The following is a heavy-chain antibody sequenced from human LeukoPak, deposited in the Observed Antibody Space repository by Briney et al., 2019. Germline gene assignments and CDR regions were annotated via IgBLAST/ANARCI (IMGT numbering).Heavy chain of an antibody. V-gene: IGHV4-61*01. D-gene: IGHD5-12*01. Sequence: SETLSLTCTVSGGSVSSGSYYWSWIRQPPGKGLEWIGYISYSGSTNYNPSLKSRVTISVDTSKNQFSLKLSSVGAADTAVYYCAREYSAYDSGYYYYTMDVWGQGTTVTVSS. J-gene: IGHJ6*02. CDR1: GGSVSSGSYY. CDR2: ISYSGST. CDR3: AREYSAYDSGYYYYTMDV.